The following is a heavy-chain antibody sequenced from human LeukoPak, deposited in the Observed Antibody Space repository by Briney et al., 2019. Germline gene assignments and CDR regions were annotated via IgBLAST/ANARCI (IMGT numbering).Heavy chain of an antibody. J-gene: IGHJ5*02. V-gene: IGHV3-48*03. CDR1: GFAFRSYE. Sequence: PGGSLRLSCAASGFAFRSYEMNWGRQAPGKGLEWVSYISSSGNIIYYADSLKGRFTISRDNAKNSLYLQMDSLKTEDTALYYCTRDSGTYNWLDPWGQGTLVTVSS. CDR3: TRDSGTYNWLDP. D-gene: IGHD1-26*01. CDR2: ISSSGNII.